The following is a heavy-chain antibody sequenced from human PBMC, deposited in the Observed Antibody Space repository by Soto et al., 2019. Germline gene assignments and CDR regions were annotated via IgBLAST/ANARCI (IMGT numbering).Heavy chain of an antibody. CDR3: ARGYCSSTSCYDPRGWFDP. CDR2: IYYSGST. V-gene: IGHV4-59*01. J-gene: IGHJ5*02. Sequence: QVQLQESGPGLVKPSETLSLTCTVSGGSISSYYWSWIRQPPGKGLEWIGYIYYSGSTNYNPSLKSRVTISVDTSKNQFSLKLSSVTAADTAMYYCARGYCSSTSCYDPRGWFDPWGQGTLVTVSS. D-gene: IGHD2-2*01. CDR1: GGSISSYY.